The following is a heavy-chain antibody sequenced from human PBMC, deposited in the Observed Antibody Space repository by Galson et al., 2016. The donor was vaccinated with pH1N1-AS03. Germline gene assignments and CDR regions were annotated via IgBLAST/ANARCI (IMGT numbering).Heavy chain of an antibody. J-gene: IGHJ4*02. CDR2: ISGSGGHT. V-gene: IGHV3-23*01. Sequence: SLRLSCAASGFTFSGYAMNWVRQAPGEGLEWVSTISGSGGHTYYAGSVSGRFPISRDYSKNTLYLQMNSMRAEDTAVYYCVKDGVERAAAGFAYFDYWGQGTLVTVSS. CDR1: GFTFSGYA. D-gene: IGHD6-13*01. CDR3: VKDGVERAAAGFAYFDY.